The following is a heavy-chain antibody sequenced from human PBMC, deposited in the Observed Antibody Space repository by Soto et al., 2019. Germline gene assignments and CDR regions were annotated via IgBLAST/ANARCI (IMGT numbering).Heavy chain of an antibody. V-gene: IGHV1-18*04. Sequence: QAQLEQSGTEVKRPGASVRVSCKVSGYSFTSYAVSWVRQAPGRGLEWMGYISGYNGNTDYEQKFQGRITMTIDTSTSTAYMELRSLRSDDTAVYFCARGTLVARPYFYMDVWGKGTTVIISS. D-gene: IGHD1-7*01. CDR1: GYSFTSYA. J-gene: IGHJ6*03. CDR3: ARGTLVARPYFYMDV. CDR2: ISGYNGNT.